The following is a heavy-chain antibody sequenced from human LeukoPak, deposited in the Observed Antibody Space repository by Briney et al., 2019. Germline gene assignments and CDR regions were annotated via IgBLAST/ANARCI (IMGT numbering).Heavy chain of an antibody. J-gene: IGHJ3*02. CDR1: GYTFTGYY. CDR2: INPNSGGT. Sequence: GASVKVSCKASGYTFTGYYMHWVRQPPAQGLEWVGWINPNSGGTNYEQKLQGRVTMTRETSISTAYMELSRLRSDDTAVYYCARIPIYWNYFSLRSGKDAFDIWGQGTMVTVSS. D-gene: IGHD1-7*01. V-gene: IGHV1-2*02. CDR3: ARIPIYWNYFSLRSGKDAFDI.